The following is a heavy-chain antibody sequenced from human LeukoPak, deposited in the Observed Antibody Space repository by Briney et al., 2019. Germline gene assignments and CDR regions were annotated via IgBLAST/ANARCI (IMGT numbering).Heavy chain of an antibody. V-gene: IGHV4-4*07. J-gene: IGHJ5*02. CDR3: ASSPRRVDVFDP. CDR1: GGSISSYY. CDR2: IYTSGST. Sequence: SETLSLTCTVSGGSISSYYWSWIRQPAGKGLEWIGRIYTSGSTNYNPSLKSRVTMSVDTSKNQFSLKLSSVTAADTAVYYCASSPRRVDVFDPWGQGTLVTVSS. D-gene: IGHD2-15*01.